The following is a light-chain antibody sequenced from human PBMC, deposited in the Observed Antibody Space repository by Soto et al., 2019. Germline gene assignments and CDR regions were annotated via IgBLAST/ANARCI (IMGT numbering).Light chain of an antibody. CDR3: QQYSSSPLT. CDR1: QSVSSSY. V-gene: IGKV3-20*01. J-gene: IGKJ4*01. Sequence: EIVLTQAPGVVPLSVGESGSHSCRPSQSVSSSYFAWHQQTPGQANRLIIYGACSRATGIPDRFSGSGSGKDFTITIRRLAHEFFAEYCCQQYSSSPLTFGGGTKVDIK. CDR2: GAC.